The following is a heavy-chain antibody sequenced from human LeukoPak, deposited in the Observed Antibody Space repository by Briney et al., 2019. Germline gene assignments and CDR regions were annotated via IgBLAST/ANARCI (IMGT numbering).Heavy chain of an antibody. CDR2: ISYDGSNK. D-gene: IGHD2-15*01. V-gene: IGHV3-30*18. CDR3: AKAGSFQYYYMDV. CDR1: GFTFSSYG. J-gene: IGHJ6*03. Sequence: GGSLRLSCAASGFTFSSYGMHWVRQAPGKGLEWVAVISYDGSNKYYADSVKGRFTISRDNSKNTLYLQMNSLRAEDTAVYYCAKAGSFQYYYMDVWGKGTTVTVSS.